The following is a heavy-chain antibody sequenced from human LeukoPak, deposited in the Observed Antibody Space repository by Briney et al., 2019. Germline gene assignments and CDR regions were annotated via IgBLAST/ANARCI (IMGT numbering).Heavy chain of an antibody. D-gene: IGHD3-3*01. J-gene: IGHJ4*02. Sequence: GGSLRLSCAASGFTFSSYGMSWVRQAPGKGLEWVSAISGSGGSTYYADSVKGRFTISRDNSKNTLYLQMNSLRAEDTAVYYCAKNGEYDFWSGSSSGFDYWGQGTLVTVSS. CDR2: ISGSGGST. V-gene: IGHV3-23*01. CDR1: GFTFSSYG. CDR3: AKNGEYDFWSGSSSGFDY.